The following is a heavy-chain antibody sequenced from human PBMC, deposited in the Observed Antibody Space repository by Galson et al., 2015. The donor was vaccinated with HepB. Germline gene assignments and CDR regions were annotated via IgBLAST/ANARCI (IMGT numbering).Heavy chain of an antibody. CDR1: GYTLTELS. CDR3: ATGFDGVSNMVRGVVNYYYGMDV. V-gene: IGHV1-24*01. D-gene: IGHD3-10*01. CDR2: FDPEDGET. Sequence: SVKVSCKVSGYTLTELSMHWVRQAPGKGLEWMGGFDPEDGETIYAQKFQGRVTMTEDTSTDTAYMELSSLRSEDTAVYYCATGFDGVSNMVRGVVNYYYGMDVWGQGTTVTVSS. J-gene: IGHJ6*02.